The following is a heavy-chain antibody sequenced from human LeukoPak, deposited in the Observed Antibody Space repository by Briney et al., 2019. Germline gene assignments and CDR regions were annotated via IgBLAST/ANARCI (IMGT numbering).Heavy chain of an antibody. J-gene: IGHJ5*02. CDR2: INPNSGGT. D-gene: IGHD1-26*01. CDR1: GYTFTGYY. V-gene: IGHV1-2*02. CDR3: AGSGSYANWFDP. Sequence: ASVKVSCKAFGYTFTGYYMHWVRQAPGQGLEWMEWINPNSGGTNYAQKFQGRVTMTRDTSISTAYMELSRLRSDDTAVYYCAGSGSYANWFDPWGQGTLVTVSS.